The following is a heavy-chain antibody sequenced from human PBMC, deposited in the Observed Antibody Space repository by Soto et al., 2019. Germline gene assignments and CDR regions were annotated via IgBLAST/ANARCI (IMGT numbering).Heavy chain of an antibody. Sequence: GGSLRLSCAASGFTFSSYGMHWVRQAPGKGLEWVAVIWDDGSNKYYADSVKGRFTISRDNSKNTLYLQMNSLRAEDTAVYYCARDRITTGHWTYGMDVWGQGTTVTVSS. CDR2: IWDDGSNK. D-gene: IGHD1-1*01. V-gene: IGHV3-33*01. CDR1: GFTFSSYG. CDR3: ARDRITTGHWTYGMDV. J-gene: IGHJ6*02.